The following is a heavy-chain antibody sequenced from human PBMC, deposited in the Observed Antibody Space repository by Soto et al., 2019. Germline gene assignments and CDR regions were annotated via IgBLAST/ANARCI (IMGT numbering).Heavy chain of an antibody. CDR1: GYTFTNYA. J-gene: IGHJ6*02. CDR3: ARDEGLAARYYCYNPMDV. V-gene: IGHV1-3*01. Sequence: QVHLVQSGAEVKKPGASVKVSCKASGYTFTNYAIHWVRQAPGQRLEWMGWINAGNGNTKYSQNFQGRLTITRDASASTGYMDLSSLRSEDTAMYYCARDEGLAARYYCYNPMDVWGQGTTVTVSS. D-gene: IGHD6-6*01. CDR2: INAGNGNT.